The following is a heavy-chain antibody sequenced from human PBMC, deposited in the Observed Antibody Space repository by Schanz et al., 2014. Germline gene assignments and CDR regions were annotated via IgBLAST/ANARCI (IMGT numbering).Heavy chain of an antibody. CDR2: INTGGDST. Sequence: EVQLAESGGGLVQPGGSLRLSCAASGFTFSTYAMAWVRQAPGKGLEWVSSINTGGDSTYYADSVKGRFTISRDNSRDTVYLQMNSLRAEDTAVYFCAKIERNEDWGQGTLVTVSS. CDR3: AKIERNED. J-gene: IGHJ4*02. V-gene: IGHV3-23*04. CDR1: GFTFSTYA. D-gene: IGHD1-1*01.